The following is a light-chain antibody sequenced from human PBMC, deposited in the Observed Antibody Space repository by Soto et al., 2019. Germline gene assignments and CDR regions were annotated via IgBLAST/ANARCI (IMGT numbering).Light chain of an antibody. CDR2: GAS. CDR3: QQYNNWPPYT. CDR1: QSVSSN. V-gene: IGKV3-15*01. J-gene: IGKJ2*01. Sequence: EIVMTQSTATLSVSPGERATLSCRASQSVSSNLAWYQQKPGQAPRLLIYGASTRATGIPARFSGSESGTEFTLTISSLQSEDFAVYYCQQYNNWPPYTFGQGTKLEIK.